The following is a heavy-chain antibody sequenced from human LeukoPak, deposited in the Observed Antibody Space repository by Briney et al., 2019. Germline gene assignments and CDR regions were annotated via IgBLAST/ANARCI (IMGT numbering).Heavy chain of an antibody. V-gene: IGHV4-39*02. CDR1: GGSISSSSFF. D-gene: IGHD3-10*01. CDR2: IYYSGTT. CDR3: ARDPGRERFGVVFDY. Sequence: KTSETLSLTCTVSGGSISSSSFFWGWIRQPPGKGLEWIGTIYYSGTTYYNPSLTSRVTISVDTSKNQFSLRLSSVTAADTALYYCARDPGRERFGVVFDYWGQGTLVTVSS. J-gene: IGHJ4*02.